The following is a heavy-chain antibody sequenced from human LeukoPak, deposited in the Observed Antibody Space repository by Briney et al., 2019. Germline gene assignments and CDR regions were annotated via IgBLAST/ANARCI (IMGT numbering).Heavy chain of an antibody. D-gene: IGHD1-26*01. Sequence: ASVRVSCTASGGTFSKYTIYWVRQAPGQGLEYMGRIIPNLKTTNYAKTFQGLLTISGDISSTIVYMEMSSLRFEDTAVYYCAVVSGSEFSRAGDVFDMWGQGTMVIVSS. V-gene: IGHV1-69*08. J-gene: IGHJ3*02. CDR1: GGTFSKYT. CDR2: IIPNLKTT. CDR3: AVVSGSEFSRAGDVFDM.